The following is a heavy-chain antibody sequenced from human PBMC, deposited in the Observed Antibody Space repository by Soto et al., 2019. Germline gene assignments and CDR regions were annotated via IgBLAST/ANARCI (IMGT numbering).Heavy chain of an antibody. Sequence: GGSLRLSCAASGFTFSIYAMHWVRQAPGKGLEWVAVISYDGSNKYYADSVKGRFTISRDNSKNTLYLQMNSLRAEDTAVYYCVAAADYGMDVWGQGTTVTVSS. D-gene: IGHD6-13*01. J-gene: IGHJ6*02. CDR2: ISYDGSNK. CDR1: GFTFSIYA. V-gene: IGHV3-30-3*01. CDR3: VAAADYGMDV.